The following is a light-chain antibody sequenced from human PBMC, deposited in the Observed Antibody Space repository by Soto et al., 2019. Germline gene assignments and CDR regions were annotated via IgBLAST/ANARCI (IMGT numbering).Light chain of an antibody. J-gene: IGKJ2*01. Sequence: DIPMTQSPSTLSASVGDRVTITCRASQSISSWLAWYQQRPREAPKLLIYGASSLESGVPSRFSGSGSGTELTLTISSLQPTDFATYYCQQYATSSPTFGQGTKLEI. CDR1: QSISSW. CDR3: QQYATSSPT. CDR2: GAS. V-gene: IGKV1-5*01.